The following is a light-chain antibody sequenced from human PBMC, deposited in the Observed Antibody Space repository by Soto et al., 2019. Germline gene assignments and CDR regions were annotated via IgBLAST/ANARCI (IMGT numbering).Light chain of an antibody. CDR2: GAS. CDR1: QNVYST. J-gene: IGKJ3*01. CDR3: QQYNNWPLT. Sequence: EIVMTQSPATLSVSPGERATLSCRASQNVYSTLAWYQQKPGQAPRRLIYGASTRATGIPARFSGSGSGTEFTLTISSLQDEDFAVYYCQQYNNWPLTYGPGTKVDIK. V-gene: IGKV3-15*01.